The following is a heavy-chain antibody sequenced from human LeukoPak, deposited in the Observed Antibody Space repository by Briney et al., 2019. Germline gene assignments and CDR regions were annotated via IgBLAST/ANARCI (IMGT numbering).Heavy chain of an antibody. CDR3: ARGGPTTVTTRWFDP. J-gene: IGHJ5*02. CDR2: IIPIFGTA. CDR1: GYTFTSYG. V-gene: IGHV1-69*13. D-gene: IGHD4-17*01. Sequence: ASVTVSCKASGYTFTSYGISWVRQAPAQGLEWMGGIIPIFGTANYAQKFQGRVTITADESTSTAYMELSSLRSEDTAVYYCARGGPTTVTTRWFDPWGQGTLVTVSS.